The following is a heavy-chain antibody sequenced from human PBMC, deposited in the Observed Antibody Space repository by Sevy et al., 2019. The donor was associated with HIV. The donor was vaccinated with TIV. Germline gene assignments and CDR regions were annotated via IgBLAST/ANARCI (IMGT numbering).Heavy chain of an antibody. Sequence: SETLCLTCAVSGYSISSGYYWGWIRQPPGKGLEWIGSIYHSGSTYYNPSLKSRVTISGDTSKNQFSLKLSSVTAADTAVYYCARHERDSGSYKNYYYYYYMDVWGKGTTVTVSS. J-gene: IGHJ6*03. V-gene: IGHV4-38-2*01. CDR3: ARHERDSGSYKNYYYYYYMDV. D-gene: IGHD6-6*01. CDR2: IYHSGST. CDR1: GYSISSGYY.